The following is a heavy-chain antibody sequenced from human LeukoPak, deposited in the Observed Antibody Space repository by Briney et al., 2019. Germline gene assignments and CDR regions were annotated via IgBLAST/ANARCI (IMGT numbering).Heavy chain of an antibody. V-gene: IGHV3-48*01. J-gene: IGHJ4*02. Sequence: GGSLRLSCAASGFTFSSYSMNWVRQAPGRGLEWVSYISSSSSTIYYADPVKGRFTISRDNAKNSLYLQMNSLTAEDTAVYYCARESFAARWDWGQGTLVTVSS. CDR1: GFTFSSYS. D-gene: IGHD6-6*01. CDR2: ISSSSSTI. CDR3: ARESFAARWD.